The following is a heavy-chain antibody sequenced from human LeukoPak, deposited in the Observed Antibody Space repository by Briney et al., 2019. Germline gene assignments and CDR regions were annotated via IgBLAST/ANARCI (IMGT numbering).Heavy chain of an antibody. D-gene: IGHD1-7*01. CDR2: MNPNSGNT. V-gene: IGHV1-8*01. CDR3: ARGGGTGTVLYYYYMDV. CDR1: GYTFTSYD. J-gene: IGHJ6*03. Sequence: ASVKVSCKASGYTFTSYDINWVRQATGQGLEWMGWMNPNSGNTGYAQKFQGRVTMTRNTSISTAYMELSSLRSEDTAVYYCARGGGTGTVLYYYYMDVWGKGTTVTVSS.